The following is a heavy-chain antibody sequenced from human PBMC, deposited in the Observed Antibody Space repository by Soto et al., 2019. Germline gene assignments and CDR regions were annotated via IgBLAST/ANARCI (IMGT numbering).Heavy chain of an antibody. CDR3: ARVGCSGGSCYCDY. J-gene: IGHJ4*02. Sequence: QVQLQESGPGLVKPSETLSLTCTVSGGSISSYYWSWIRQPPGKGLEWIGYIYYSGSTNYNPSLKSRVTISVDPSKNQFSLKLSSVTAADTAVYYCARVGCSGGSCYCDYWGQGTLVTVSS. V-gene: IGHV4-59*01. D-gene: IGHD2-15*01. CDR1: GGSISSYY. CDR2: IYYSGST.